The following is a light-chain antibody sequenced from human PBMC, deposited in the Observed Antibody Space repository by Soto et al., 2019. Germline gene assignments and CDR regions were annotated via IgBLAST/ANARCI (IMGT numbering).Light chain of an antibody. CDR1: QSIGDS. V-gene: IGKV1-5*01. J-gene: IGKJ1*01. CDR2: DVS. Sequence: DIQLTHSPSTLSASVADRVTITFRASQSIGDSLAWYQQKPGKAPYLLISDVSSLERGVPSRFSGSGSGTEFTLTISSMQPDDFATYYCQHYNSYSEEFGQGTKVDIK. CDR3: QHYNSYSEE.